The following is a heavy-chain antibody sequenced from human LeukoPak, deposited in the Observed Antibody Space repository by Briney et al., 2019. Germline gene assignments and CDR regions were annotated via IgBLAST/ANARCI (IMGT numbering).Heavy chain of an antibody. D-gene: IGHD6-19*01. Sequence: ASVKVSCKASGYTFTSYGISWVRQAPGQGLEWMGWISAYNGNTNYAQKLRGRVTMTTDTSTSTAYMELRSLRSDDTAVYYCARDSGWYHDYNWFDPWGQGTLVTVSS. CDR1: GYTFTSYG. CDR3: ARDSGWYHDYNWFDP. J-gene: IGHJ5*02. V-gene: IGHV1-18*01. CDR2: ISAYNGNT.